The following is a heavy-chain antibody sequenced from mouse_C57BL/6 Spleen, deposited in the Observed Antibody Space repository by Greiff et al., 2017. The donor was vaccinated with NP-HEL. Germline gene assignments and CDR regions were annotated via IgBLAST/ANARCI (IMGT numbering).Heavy chain of an antibody. V-gene: IGHV1-15*01. D-gene: IGHD2-14*01. J-gene: IGHJ4*01. CDR1: GYTFTDYE. CDR3: ARWGTGYAMDY. CDR2: IDPETGGT. Sequence: VQLQESGAELVRPGASVTLSCKASGYTFTDYEMHWVKQTPVHGLEWIGAIDPETGGTAYNQKFKGKAILTADKSSSTAYMQLSSLTSEDSAVYYCARWGTGYAMDYWGQGTSVTVSS.